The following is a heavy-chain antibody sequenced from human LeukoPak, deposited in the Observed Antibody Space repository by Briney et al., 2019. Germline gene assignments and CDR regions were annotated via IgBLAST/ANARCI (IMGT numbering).Heavy chain of an antibody. D-gene: IGHD3-10*01. J-gene: IGHJ3*02. Sequence: PGGSLRLSCAASGFTFSSYAMHWVRQAPGKGLEWVAVISYDGSNKYYADSVKGRFTISRDNSKNTLYLQMDSLRAEDTAVYYCARGSGSYSTDAFDMWGQGTMVTVSS. CDR1: GFTFSSYA. CDR3: ARGSGSYSTDAFDM. CDR2: ISYDGSNK. V-gene: IGHV3-30*04.